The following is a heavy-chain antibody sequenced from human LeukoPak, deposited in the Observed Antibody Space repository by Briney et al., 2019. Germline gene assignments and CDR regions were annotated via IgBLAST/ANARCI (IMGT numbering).Heavy chain of an antibody. D-gene: IGHD2-2*02. CDR1: GYTFTSYD. V-gene: IGHV1-8*01. CDR3: AREWRYCSITSCYRVPGGYYGMDV. J-gene: IGHJ6*02. Sequence: AAVKVSCKASGYTFTSYDINWVRQATGQGLEWMGWMNPSSGNTGYAQKFQGRVTMTRNTSISTAYMELSSLRSEDTAVYYCAREWRYCSITSCYRVPGGYYGMDVWGQGTTVTVSS. CDR2: MNPSSGNT.